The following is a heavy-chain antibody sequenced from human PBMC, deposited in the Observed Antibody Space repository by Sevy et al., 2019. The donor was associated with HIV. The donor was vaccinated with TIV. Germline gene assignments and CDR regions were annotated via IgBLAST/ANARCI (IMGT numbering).Heavy chain of an antibody. J-gene: IGHJ4*02. CDR2: IYYSGST. CDR3: ARERPEHAFDY. D-gene: IGHD6-25*01. Sequence: SDTLSLTCTVSGGSISSYYWSWIRQPPGKGLEWIGYIYYSGSTNYNPSLKSRVTISVDTSKNQFSLKLSSVTAADTAVYYCARERPEHAFDYWGQGTLVTVSS. CDR1: GGSISSYY. V-gene: IGHV4-59*01.